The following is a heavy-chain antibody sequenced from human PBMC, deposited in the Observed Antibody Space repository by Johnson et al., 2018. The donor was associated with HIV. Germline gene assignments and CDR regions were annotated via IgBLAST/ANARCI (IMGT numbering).Heavy chain of an antibody. CDR3: ARVEPIRRAIDAFDI. CDR1: GFIFSSYA. Sequence: QVQLVESGGGVVQPGRSLRLSCAASGFIFSSYAMHWVRQAPGKGLEWVAVISYDGSNKYYADYVKGRFTISRDNSKNTLYLHLNSLRAEDTSVYYCARVEPIRRAIDAFDIWGQGTMVTVSS. V-gene: IGHV3-30*04. J-gene: IGHJ3*02. CDR2: ISYDGSNK.